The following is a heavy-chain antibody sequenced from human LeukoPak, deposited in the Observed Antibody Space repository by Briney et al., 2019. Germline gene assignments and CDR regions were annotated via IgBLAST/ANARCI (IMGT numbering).Heavy chain of an antibody. V-gene: IGHV1-3*01. Sequence: ASVTVSCTASGYTFTSYAMHWVRQAPGQRLEWMGWINAGNGNTKYSQKFQGRVTITRDTSASTAYMELSSLRSEDTAVYYCARESGYSSGWYIPHFDYWGQGTLVTVSS. CDR3: ARESGYSSGWYIPHFDY. CDR2: INAGNGNT. J-gene: IGHJ4*02. D-gene: IGHD6-19*01. CDR1: GYTFTSYA.